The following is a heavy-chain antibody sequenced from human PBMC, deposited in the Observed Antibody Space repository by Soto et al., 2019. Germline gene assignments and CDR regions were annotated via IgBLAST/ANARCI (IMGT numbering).Heavy chain of an antibody. Sequence: ASVKVSCKASGYTFTSYDINWVRQATGQGLEWMGWMNPNSGNTGYAQKFQGRVTMTRNTSISTAYMELSSLRSEDTAVYYCARGYRYYDILTGVGLGYYYYYYGMDVWGQETTVTVSS. CDR3: ARGYRYYDILTGVGLGYYYYYYGMDV. D-gene: IGHD3-9*01. V-gene: IGHV1-8*01. J-gene: IGHJ6*02. CDR1: GYTFTSYD. CDR2: MNPNSGNT.